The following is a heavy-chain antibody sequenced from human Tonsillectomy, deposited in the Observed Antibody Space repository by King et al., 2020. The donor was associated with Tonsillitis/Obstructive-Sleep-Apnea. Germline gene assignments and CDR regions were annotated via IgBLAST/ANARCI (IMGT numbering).Heavy chain of an antibody. Sequence: LQLQESGPGLVKPSETLSLTCTVSGGSISSYYWSWIRQPPGKGLDWIGYIYYSGSTNYNPSLKSRVTISVDTSKNQFSLKLSSVTAADTAVYYCARDMVLEAGGDAFDIWGQGIMVTVSS. D-gene: IGHD2-8*01. V-gene: IGHV4-59*01. CDR2: IYYSGST. CDR3: ARDMVLEAGGDAFDI. CDR1: GGSISSYY. J-gene: IGHJ3*02.